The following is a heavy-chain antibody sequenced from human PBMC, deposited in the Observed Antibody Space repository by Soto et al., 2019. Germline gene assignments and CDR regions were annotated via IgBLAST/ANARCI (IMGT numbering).Heavy chain of an antibody. D-gene: IGHD3-9*01. CDR2: ISSDGDIT. CDR3: VKVSTFYDILTVYYSTNFFGP. Sequence: GGSLRLSCSASGFTFSEYSMHWVRQAPGKGLQYVSTISSDGDITYYADSVKGRLTISRDNSKNTLYLQMNSLRPEDTAVYYCVKVSTFYDILTVYYSTNFFGPWGQGTLVTVSS. J-gene: IGHJ5*02. V-gene: IGHV3-64D*06. CDR1: GFTFSEYS.